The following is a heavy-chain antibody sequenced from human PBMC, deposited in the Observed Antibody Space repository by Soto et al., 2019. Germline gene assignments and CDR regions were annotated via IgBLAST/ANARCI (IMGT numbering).Heavy chain of an antibody. J-gene: IGHJ3*02. CDR1: GGSISSYY. D-gene: IGHD3-10*01. CDR3: ARVLPYYYGSGSRKVVMGAFDI. CDR2: IYYSGST. Sequence: PSETLSLTCTVSGGSISSYYWSWIRQPPGKGLEWIGYIYYSGSTNYNPSLKSRVTISVDTSKNQFSLKLSSVTAADTAVYYCARVLPYYYGSGSRKVVMGAFDIWGQGTMVTVS. V-gene: IGHV4-59*01.